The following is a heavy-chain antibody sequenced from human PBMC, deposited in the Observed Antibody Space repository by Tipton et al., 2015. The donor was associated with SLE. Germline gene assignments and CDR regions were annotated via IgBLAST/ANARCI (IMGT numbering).Heavy chain of an antibody. D-gene: IGHD3-9*01. CDR2: ISYDGSNK. CDR3: ARIEGSLKYYYYYYMDV. Sequence: SLRLSCSASRFTFSSYSMHWVRQAPGKGLEWVAVISYDGSNKYYADSVKGRFTISRDNSKNTLYLQMNSLRAEDTAVYYCARIEGSLKYYYYYYMDVWGKGTTVTVSS. J-gene: IGHJ6*03. CDR1: RFTFSSYS. V-gene: IGHV3-30*04.